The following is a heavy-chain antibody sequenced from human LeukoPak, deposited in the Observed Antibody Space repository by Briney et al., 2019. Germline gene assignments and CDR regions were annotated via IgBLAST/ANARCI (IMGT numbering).Heavy chain of an antibody. V-gene: IGHV3-30*02. Sequence: GGSLRLSCAASGFTFSSYAMHWVRQAPGKGLEWVAFIRYDGSNKYYADSVKGRFTISRDNSKNTLYLQMNSLRAEDTAVYYCAKTVVGATRKGYFDYWGQGTLVTVSS. CDR1: GFTFSSYA. CDR2: IRYDGSNK. J-gene: IGHJ4*02. CDR3: AKTVVGATRKGYFDY. D-gene: IGHD1-26*01.